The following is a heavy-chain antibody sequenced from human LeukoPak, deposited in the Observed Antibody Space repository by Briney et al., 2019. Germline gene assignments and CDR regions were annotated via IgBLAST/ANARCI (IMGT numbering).Heavy chain of an antibody. J-gene: IGHJ4*02. CDR1: GDTVSSNSAA. CDR2: TYYRPKRYS. Sequence: KASQTLSLTCAISGDTVSSNSAAWNWLRQSPSRGLEWLGRTYYRPKRYSDYAVSVKSRITIYPDTSKNQFSLQLNSVTPEDTAVYYCARDRSVAGLIYDYWGQGTLVTVSS. D-gene: IGHD6-19*01. CDR3: ARDRSVAGLIYDY. V-gene: IGHV6-1*01.